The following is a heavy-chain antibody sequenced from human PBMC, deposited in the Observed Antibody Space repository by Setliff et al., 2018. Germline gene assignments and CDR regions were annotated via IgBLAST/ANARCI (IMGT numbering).Heavy chain of an antibody. V-gene: IGHV1-18*01. Sequence: ASVKVSCKASGYTFNSYGITWVRQAPGQGLEWMGWISCYDGNTRYARKIQGRATMTTDTSTTTAYMELRSLRSDDTAVYYCVRSSAPQVVLAADFDFWGQGTPVTVSS. CDR2: ISCYDGNT. J-gene: IGHJ4*02. CDR3: VRSSAPQVVLAADFDF. D-gene: IGHD6-19*01. CDR1: GYTFNSYG.